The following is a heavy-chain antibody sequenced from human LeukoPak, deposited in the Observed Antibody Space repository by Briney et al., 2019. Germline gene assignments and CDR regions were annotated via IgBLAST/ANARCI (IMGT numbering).Heavy chain of an antibody. CDR3: ARGSRNYDFWAMLRFDP. V-gene: IGHV4-34*01. Sequence: PSETLSLTCAVYGGSFSGYYWSWIRQPPGKGLEWIGEINHSGSTNYNPSLKSRVTISVDTSKNQFSLKLSSVTAADTAVYYCARGSRNYDFWAMLRFDPWGQGTLVTVPS. D-gene: IGHD3-3*01. CDR2: INHSGST. J-gene: IGHJ5*02. CDR1: GGSFSGYY.